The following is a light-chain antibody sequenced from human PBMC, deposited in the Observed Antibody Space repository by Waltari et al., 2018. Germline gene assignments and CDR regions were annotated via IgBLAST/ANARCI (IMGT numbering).Light chain of an antibody. Sequence: DIQMTQSPSTLSASVGDRVTLTCRASQSVSTWLAWYQQKQGKAPRLLIYKASSLESGVPSRFSGSGSGTEFTLTISSLQPDDFATYFCQQYNTYPLTFGGGAKVEIK. J-gene: IGKJ4*01. V-gene: IGKV1-5*03. CDR1: QSVSTW. CDR3: QQYNTYPLT. CDR2: KAS.